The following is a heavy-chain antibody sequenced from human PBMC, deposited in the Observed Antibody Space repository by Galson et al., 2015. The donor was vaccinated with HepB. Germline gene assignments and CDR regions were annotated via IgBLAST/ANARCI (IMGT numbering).Heavy chain of an antibody. CDR1: GFTFSDYY. V-gene: IGHV3-11*06. D-gene: IGHD2-21*02. CDR2: ISSSSSYT. Sequence: SLRLSCAASGFTFSDYYMSWIRQAPGKGLEWVSYISSSSSYTNYADSVKGRFTISRDNAKNSLYLQMNSLRAEDTAVYYCARDRGAYCGGDCFTYYYYGMDVWGQGTTVTVSS. J-gene: IGHJ6*02. CDR3: ARDRGAYCGGDCFTYYYYGMDV.